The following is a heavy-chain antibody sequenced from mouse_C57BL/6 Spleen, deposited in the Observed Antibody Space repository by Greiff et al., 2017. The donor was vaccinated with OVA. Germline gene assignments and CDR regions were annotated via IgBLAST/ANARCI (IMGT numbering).Heavy chain of an antibody. CDR3: ARYGRYFDV. V-gene: IGHV1-69*01. J-gene: IGHJ1*03. D-gene: IGHD1-1*01. Sequence: QVQLQQPGAELVMPGASVKLSCKASGYTFTSYWMHWVKQRPGQGLEWIGEIDPSDSYTNYNQKFKGKSTLTVDKSSSTDYMQLSSLTSEDSAVYYCARYGRYFDVWGTGTTVTVSS. CDR1: GYTFTSYW. CDR2: IDPSDSYT.